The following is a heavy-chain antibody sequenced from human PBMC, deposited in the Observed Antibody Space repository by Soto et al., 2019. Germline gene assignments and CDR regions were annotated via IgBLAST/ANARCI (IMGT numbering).Heavy chain of an antibody. D-gene: IGHD2-15*01. V-gene: IGHV4-34*01. CDR3: ARGKVVWVVAATSYLNWFDP. CDR1: GGSFSGYY. Sequence: QVQLQQWGAGLLKPSETLSLTCAVYGGSFSGYYWSWIRQPPGKGLEWIGEINHSGSTNYNPSLKSRVTISVDTSKNQFSLKLSSVTAADTAVYYCARGKVVWVVAATSYLNWFDPWGQGTLVTVSS. J-gene: IGHJ5*02. CDR2: INHSGST.